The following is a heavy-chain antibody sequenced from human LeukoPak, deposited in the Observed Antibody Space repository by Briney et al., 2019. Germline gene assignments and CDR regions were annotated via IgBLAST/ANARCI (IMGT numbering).Heavy chain of an antibody. V-gene: IGHV4-34*01. D-gene: IGHD1-1*01. CDR1: SFSGXY. Sequence: SFSGXYWSWIRQPPGKGLEWIGEINHSGSTNYNPSLKSRVTISVDTSKNQFSLKLSSVTAADTAVYYCVRGRGTGYYFDYWGQGTLVTVSS. J-gene: IGHJ4*02. CDR3: VRGRGTGYYFDY. CDR2: INHSGST.